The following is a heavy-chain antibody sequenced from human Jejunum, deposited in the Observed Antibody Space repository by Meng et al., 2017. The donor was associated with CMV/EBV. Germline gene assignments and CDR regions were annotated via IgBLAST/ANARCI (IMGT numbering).Heavy chain of an antibody. CDR1: GGSISNYY. J-gene: IGHJ4*02. D-gene: IGHD6-19*01. Sequence: QGHQQWWGQGLWKPSETLSRTSPVSGGSISNYYGSWIRQPAGKGLEYIGRIYSSGTTKYNPSLNNRVTMSVDTSKNQFSLKVRSVTAADTAVYLCARHEVVGTAIFDYWGQGTLVTVSS. CDR2: IYSSGTT. V-gene: IGHV4-4*07. CDR3: ARHEVVGTAIFDY.